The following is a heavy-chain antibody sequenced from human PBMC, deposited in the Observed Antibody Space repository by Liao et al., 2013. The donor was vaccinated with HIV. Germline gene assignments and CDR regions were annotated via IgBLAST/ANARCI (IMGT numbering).Heavy chain of an antibody. CDR3: AREGGFCGGDCSDAFTI. CDR2: IYHTGST. D-gene: IGHD2-21*01. Sequence: QLQLQESGSGLVKPSQTLSLTCAVSGGSISSGGYSWSWVRQPPGKGLEWIGYIYHTGSTNYNPSLKSRVTISVDRSKNQFSLNLTSVTAADTAVYYCAREGGFCGGDCSDAFTIWGQGKMVTVSS. CDR1: GGSISSGGYS. J-gene: IGHJ3*02. V-gene: IGHV4-30-2*01.